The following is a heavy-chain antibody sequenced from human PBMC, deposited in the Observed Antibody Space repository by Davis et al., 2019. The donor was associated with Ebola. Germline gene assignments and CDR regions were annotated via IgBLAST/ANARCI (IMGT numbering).Heavy chain of an antibody. V-gene: IGHV3-74*01. D-gene: IGHD6-19*01. CDR1: GFTFSSYW. Sequence: PGGSLRLSCAASGFTFSSYWMHWVRQAPGKGLVWVSRINSDGSSTSYADSVKGRFTISRDNAKNTLYLQMNSLRAEDTAVYYCARVRQQWLANFDYWGQGTLVTVSS. CDR2: INSDGSST. J-gene: IGHJ4*02. CDR3: ARVRQQWLANFDY.